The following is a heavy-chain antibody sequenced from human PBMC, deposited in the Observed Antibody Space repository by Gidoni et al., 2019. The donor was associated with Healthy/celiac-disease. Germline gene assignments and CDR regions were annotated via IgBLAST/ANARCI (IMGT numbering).Heavy chain of an antibody. Sequence: EVQLLESGGGLVQPGGSLRLSCAASGFTFSSYPMSWVRQAPGKGLEWVSAISGSGGSTYYADSVKGRFTISRDKSKNTLYLQMNSLRAEDTAVYYCAKDNRRRPVTTYDAFDIWGQGTMVTVSS. V-gene: IGHV3-23*01. D-gene: IGHD4-17*01. CDR3: AKDNRRRPVTTYDAFDI. J-gene: IGHJ3*02. CDR2: ISGSGGST. CDR1: GFTFSSYP.